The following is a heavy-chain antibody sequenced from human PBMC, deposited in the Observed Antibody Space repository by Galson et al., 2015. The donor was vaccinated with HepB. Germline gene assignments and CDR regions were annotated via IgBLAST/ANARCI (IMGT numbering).Heavy chain of an antibody. CDR2: IYPGDSDT. CDR1: GYSFTSYW. Sequence: QSGAEVKKPGESLKISCTGSGYSFTSYWIGWVRQMPGKGLEWMGIIYPGDSDTRYSPSFQGQVTISADKSISTAYLQWSSLKASDTAMYYCARHSSRIAARRVYYYYMDVWGKGTTVTVSS. CDR3: ARHSSRIAARRVYYYYMDV. D-gene: IGHD6-6*01. J-gene: IGHJ6*03. V-gene: IGHV5-51*01.